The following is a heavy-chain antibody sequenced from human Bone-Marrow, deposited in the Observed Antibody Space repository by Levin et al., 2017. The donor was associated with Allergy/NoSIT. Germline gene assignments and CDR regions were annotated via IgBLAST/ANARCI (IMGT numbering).Heavy chain of an antibody. J-gene: IGHJ4*02. CDR2: IYYSGTT. V-gene: IGHV4-39*01. CDR1: GASISSSSLY. CDR3: ARHVHRREFDY. Sequence: SETLSLTCTVSGASISSSSLYWGWIRQPPGKGLEWIATIYYSGTTYYNPSLKSRVTISVDTSKNQFSLKVSSVTAADTAIYYGARHVHRREFDYWGQGTLVTVAS.